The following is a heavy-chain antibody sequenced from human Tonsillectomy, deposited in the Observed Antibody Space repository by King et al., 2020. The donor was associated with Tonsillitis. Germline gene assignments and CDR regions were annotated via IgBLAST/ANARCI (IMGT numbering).Heavy chain of an antibody. Sequence: VQLVESGGGLVQPGGSLRLSCAASGFTLSSYAMNWVRQAPGKGLEWVSAISGSGGSTYYADSVKGRFTSSRDNAKNTLYLQMNSLRAEDTAVYYCANAVGGYSYGFDYWGQGTLVTVSS. J-gene: IGHJ4*02. CDR1: GFTLSSYA. CDR3: ANAVGGYSYGFDY. D-gene: IGHD5-18*01. CDR2: ISGSGGST. V-gene: IGHV3-23*04.